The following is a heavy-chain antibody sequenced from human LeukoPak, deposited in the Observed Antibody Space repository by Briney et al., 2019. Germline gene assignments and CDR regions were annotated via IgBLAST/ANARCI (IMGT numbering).Heavy chain of an antibody. J-gene: IGHJ5*02. CDR2: MNPNSGNT. CDR3: ATGVGYCSSTSCYHNWFDP. CDR1: GYTFTSYD. Sequence: ASVKVSCKASGYTFTSYDVNWVRQATGQGLEWMGWMNPNSGNTGYAQKFQGRVTMTRNTSISTAYMELSSLRSEDTAVYYCATGVGYCSSTSCYHNWFDPWGQGTLVTVSS. V-gene: IGHV1-8*01. D-gene: IGHD2-2*01.